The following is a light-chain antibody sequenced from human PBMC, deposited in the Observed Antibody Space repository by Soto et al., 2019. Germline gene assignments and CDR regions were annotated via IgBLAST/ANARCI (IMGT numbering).Light chain of an antibody. CDR1: SGDVGGYNY. J-gene: IGLJ1*01. CDR3: SSYTSSSTLEGV. Sequence: QSALTQPASVSGSPGQSITISWTGTSGDVGGYNYVSWYQQHPGKAPKLMIYDVSNRPSGVSNRFSGSKSGNTASLTISGLQAEDEADYYCSSYTSSSTLEGVFGTGTKLTVL. CDR2: DVS. V-gene: IGLV2-14*01.